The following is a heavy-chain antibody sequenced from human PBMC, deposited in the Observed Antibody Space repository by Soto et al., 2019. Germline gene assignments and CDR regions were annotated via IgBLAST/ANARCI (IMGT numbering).Heavy chain of an antibody. CDR1: GYTFSSYG. V-gene: IGHV1-18*01. CDR2: ISAYNGNT. Sequence: QVQLVQSGAEVKKPGASVKVSCKASGYTFSSYGISWVRQAPGQGLEWIGWISAYNGNTNYAQKLQGRVTMTTDTSTSTAYMELRSLRSDDTAVYYCARVNGYCSSPSCFAVRSYTMDVWGQGTTVTVSS. D-gene: IGHD2-2*01. CDR3: ARVNGYCSSPSCFAVRSYTMDV. J-gene: IGHJ6*02.